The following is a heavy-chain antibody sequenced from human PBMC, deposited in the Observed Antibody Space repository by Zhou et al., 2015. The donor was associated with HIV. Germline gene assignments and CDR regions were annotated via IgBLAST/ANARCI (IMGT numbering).Heavy chain of an antibody. Sequence: QVQLVQSGAEVKKPGSSVKVSCKASGGTFSSYAISWVRQAPGQGLEWMGGIIPIFGTANYAQKFQGRVTITADESTSTAYMELSSLRSEDTAVYYCARGDVDTAMASVPDAFDIWGQGDNGHRLF. J-gene: IGHJ3*02. CDR1: GGTFSSYA. D-gene: IGHD5-18*01. V-gene: IGHV1-69*12. CDR3: ARGDVDTAMASVPDAFDI. CDR2: IIPIFGTA.